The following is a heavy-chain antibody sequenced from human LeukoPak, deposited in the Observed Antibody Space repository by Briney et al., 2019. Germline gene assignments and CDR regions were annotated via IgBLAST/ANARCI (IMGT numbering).Heavy chain of an antibody. CDR1: GFTFSSYS. Sequence: GGSQRLSCAASGFTFSSYSMNWVRQAPGKGLEWVSYISSSSSTIYYADSVKGRFTISRDNAKNSLYLQMNSLRAEDTAVYYCARAYGGNPRGSYFDYWGQGTLVTVSS. CDR3: ARAYGGNPRGSYFDY. J-gene: IGHJ4*02. V-gene: IGHV3-48*04. D-gene: IGHD4-23*01. CDR2: ISSSSSTI.